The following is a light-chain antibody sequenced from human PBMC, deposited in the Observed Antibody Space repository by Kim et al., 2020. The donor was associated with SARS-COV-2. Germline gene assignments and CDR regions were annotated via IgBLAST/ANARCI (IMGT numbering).Light chain of an antibody. J-gene: IGLJ3*02. CDR3: QSYDGSRGV. Sequence: GQTVTLSCTRSGGDIAVNYVQSYQQRPGSTPITVIYEDNPRPSRVPARFSGSIDSSSNSASLTISGLTTEDEADYYCQSYDGSRGVFGGGTKLTVL. CDR1: GGDIAVNY. V-gene: IGLV6-57*01. CDR2: EDN.